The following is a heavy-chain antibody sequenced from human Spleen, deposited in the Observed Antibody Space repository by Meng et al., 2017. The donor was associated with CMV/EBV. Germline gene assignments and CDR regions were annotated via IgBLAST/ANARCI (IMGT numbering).Heavy chain of an antibody. Sequence: GGSLRLSCTASGFTFGDYAMSWVRQAPGKGLEWVANINQDGSDKYSVDSVKGRFTISRDNAKKSLYLQMNSLRAEDTAVYYCALSRDGYNWEFFFDYWGQGTLVTVSS. D-gene: IGHD5-24*01. CDR3: ALSRDGYNWEFFFDY. CDR1: GFTFGDYA. V-gene: IGHV3-7*01. J-gene: IGHJ4*02. CDR2: INQDGSDK.